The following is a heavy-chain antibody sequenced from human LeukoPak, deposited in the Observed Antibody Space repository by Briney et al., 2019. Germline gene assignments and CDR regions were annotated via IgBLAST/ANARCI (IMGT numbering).Heavy chain of an antibody. D-gene: IGHD3-22*01. CDR2: ISSSSSYI. V-gene: IGHV3-21*01. J-gene: IGHJ4*02. Sequence: PGGPLRLSCAASGFTFSSYSMNWVRQAPGKGLEWVSSISSSSSYIYYADSVKGRFTISRDNAKNSLYLQMNSLRAEDTAVYYCARDWANYYDSSGPGDYWGQGTLVTVSS. CDR3: ARDWANYYDSSGPGDY. CDR1: GFTFSSYS.